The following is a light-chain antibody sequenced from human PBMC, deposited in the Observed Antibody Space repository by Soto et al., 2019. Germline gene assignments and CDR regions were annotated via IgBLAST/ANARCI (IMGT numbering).Light chain of an antibody. V-gene: IGKV1-5*03. J-gene: IGKJ4*01. Sequence: DIQMTQSPSTLSAAVGDRVTITCRASQSISSWLAWYQQKPGKAPNLLIYKASTLESGVPSRFSGSGSGTDFTFTISSLQPEDIATYYCQQYANLLLTFGGGTKVDIK. CDR1: QSISSW. CDR2: KAS. CDR3: QQYANLLLT.